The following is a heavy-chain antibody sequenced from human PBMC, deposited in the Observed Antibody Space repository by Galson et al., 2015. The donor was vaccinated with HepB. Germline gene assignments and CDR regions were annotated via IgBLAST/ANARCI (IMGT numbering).Heavy chain of an antibody. D-gene: IGHD3-10*01. CDR1: GYTFTSYG. CDR2: ISAYNGNT. J-gene: IGHJ5*02. Sequence: SVKVSCKASGYTFTSYGISWVRQAPGQGLEWMGWISAYNGNTNYAQKLQGRVTMTTDTSTSTAYMELRSLRSDDTAVYYCARDRVPNYYGSGSISWGQGTLVTVSS. V-gene: IGHV1-18*04. CDR3: ARDRVPNYYGSGSIS.